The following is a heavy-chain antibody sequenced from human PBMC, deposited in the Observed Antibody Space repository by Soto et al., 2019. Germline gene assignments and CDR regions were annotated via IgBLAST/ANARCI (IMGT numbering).Heavy chain of an antibody. CDR3: ARDWGNPVNPTGASR. J-gene: IGHJ4*02. V-gene: IGHV3-7*03. CDR2: IKQDGSEK. D-gene: IGHD3-16*01. Sequence: EVQLVESGGGLVQPGGSLRLSCAASGCTFSSYWMSWVRQAPGKGLEWVANIKQDGSEKYYVDSVKGRFTISRDNAKNSLYLQMNSLRAEDTAVYYCARDWGNPVNPTGASRWGQGTLVTVSS. CDR1: GCTFSSYW.